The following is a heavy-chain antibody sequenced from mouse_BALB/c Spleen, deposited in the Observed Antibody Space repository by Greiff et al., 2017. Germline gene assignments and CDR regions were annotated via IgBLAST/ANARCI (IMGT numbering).Heavy chain of an antibody. CDR3: APYDYDWFAY. V-gene: IGHV3-6*02. CDR2: ISYDGSN. Sequence: EVQLQESGPGLAKPSQSLSLTCSVTGYSITSGYYWNWIRQFPGNKLEWMGYISYDGSNNYNPSLKNRISITRDTSKNQFFLKLNSVTTEDTATYYCAPYDYDWFAYWGQGTLVTVSA. CDR1: GYSITSGYY. D-gene: IGHD2-4*01. J-gene: IGHJ3*01.